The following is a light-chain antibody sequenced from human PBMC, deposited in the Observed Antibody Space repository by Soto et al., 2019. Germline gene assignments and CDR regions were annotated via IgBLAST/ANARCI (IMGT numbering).Light chain of an antibody. Sequence: AIRMTQSPSSLSASTGYTVIITCRASQDISDYVAWYQHKPGRAPKLLIYGASTLQSGVPPRFSGSGSETEFMLTISRLQSEDFATYYCQQYYSSYSFGQGTKV. J-gene: IGKJ2*03. CDR1: QDISDY. V-gene: IGKV1-8*01. CDR2: GAS. CDR3: QQYYSSYS.